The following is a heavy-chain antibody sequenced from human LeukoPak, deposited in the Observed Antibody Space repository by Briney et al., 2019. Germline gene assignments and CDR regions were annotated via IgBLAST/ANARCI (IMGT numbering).Heavy chain of an antibody. CDR1: GFTFTNDA. Sequence: GGSLRLSCAASGFTFTNDAMTWVRQAPGKGLEWVGRIRSRPNSYTTEYAASVEGRFTISRDDSENSLFLQMSSLKAEDTAVYYCTRVNTVTSYTFDYWGQGTLVTISS. V-gene: IGHV3-72*01. CDR3: TRVNTVTSYTFDY. CDR2: IRSRPNSYTT. J-gene: IGHJ4*02. D-gene: IGHD4-23*01.